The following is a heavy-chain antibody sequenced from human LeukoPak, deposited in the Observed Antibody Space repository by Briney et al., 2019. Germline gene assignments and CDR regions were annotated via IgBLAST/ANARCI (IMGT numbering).Heavy chain of an antibody. Sequence: KPSETLSLTCAVYGGSFSGYYWSWIRQPPGKGLEWIGEINHSGSTNYNPSLKSRVTISVDTSKNQFFLKLSSVTAADTAVYYCARGIGGWFDPWGQGTLVTVSS. CDR2: INHSGST. V-gene: IGHV4-34*01. D-gene: IGHD2/OR15-2a*01. CDR3: ARGIGGWFDP. J-gene: IGHJ5*02. CDR1: GGSFSGYY.